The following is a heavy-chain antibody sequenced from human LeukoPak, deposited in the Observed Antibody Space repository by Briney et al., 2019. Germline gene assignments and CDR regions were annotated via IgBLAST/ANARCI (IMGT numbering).Heavy chain of an antibody. CDR1: GFTFSSYS. Sequence: KPGGSLRLSCAASGFTFSSYSMNWVRQAPGKGLEWVSSISSSSSYIYYADSVKGRFTISRDNAKNSLYLQMNSLRAEDTAVYYCARGGDGYIRIWLDYWGQGTLVTVSS. CDR3: ARGGDGYIRIWLDY. CDR2: ISSSSSYI. D-gene: IGHD5-24*01. J-gene: IGHJ4*02. V-gene: IGHV3-21*01.